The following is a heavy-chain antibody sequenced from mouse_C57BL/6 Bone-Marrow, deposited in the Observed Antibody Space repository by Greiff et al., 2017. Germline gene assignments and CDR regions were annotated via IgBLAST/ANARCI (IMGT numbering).Heavy chain of an antibody. CDR1: GYTFTSYW. V-gene: IGHV1-52*01. CDR3: ASTVVSAMDY. J-gene: IGHJ4*01. CDR2: IDPSDSET. D-gene: IGHD1-1*01. Sequence: QVQLQQPGAELVRPGSSVKLSCKASGYTFTSYWMHWVKQRPIQGLEWIGNIDPSDSETHYNQKFKDKATLTVDKSSSTAYMQLSSLTSEDSAVYYCASTVVSAMDYWGQGTSVTVSS.